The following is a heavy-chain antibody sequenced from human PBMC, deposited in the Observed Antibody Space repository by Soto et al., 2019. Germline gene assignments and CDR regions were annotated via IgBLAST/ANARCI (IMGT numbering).Heavy chain of an antibody. CDR3: ARHYGTAATGPFDN. CDR2: IDPSDSYT. V-gene: IGHV5-10-1*01. CDR1: AYRFSSYW. D-gene: IGHD6-13*01. Sequence: EVQLVQSGAEVKKPGESLRISCKGSAYRFSSYWISWVRQMPGKGLEWMGRIDPSDSYTNYSPALQGHVTISADKSISTAYLQWTSLKASDTAMYYCARHYGTAATGPFDNWGQETLVTVSS. J-gene: IGHJ4*02.